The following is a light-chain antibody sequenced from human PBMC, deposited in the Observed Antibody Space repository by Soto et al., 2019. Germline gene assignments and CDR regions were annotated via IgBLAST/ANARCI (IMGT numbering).Light chain of an antibody. CDR2: LGS. Sequence: MTQSPPSLPVSPGERASISCRSSHSLVSADGSSYLDWYLQKAGQSPQLLIYLGSSWASGVPDRFSGSGSGTDFTLKISRVEAEDVGVYYCMQALQSPMTFGQGTRVEIK. CDR1: HSLVSADGSSY. J-gene: IGKJ5*01. V-gene: IGKV2-28*01. CDR3: MQALQSPMT.